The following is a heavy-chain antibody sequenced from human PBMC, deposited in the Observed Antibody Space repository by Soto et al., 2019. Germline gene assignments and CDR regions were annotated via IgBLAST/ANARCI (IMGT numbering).Heavy chain of an antibody. CDR3: VREGGDSSSLVDYYFDY. CDR1: GSTFAHQA. V-gene: IGHV3-23*01. J-gene: IGHJ4*02. D-gene: IGHD1-26*01. Sequence: EVQLLESGGGLVQPGGSLRLSCAASGSTFAHQAMSWVRQAPGTGLEWVSAVSGSGGGTYYADSVKGRFTISKDNSKNTLSLQMNSLRVEDTAVYYCVREGGDSSSLVDYYFDYWGQGALVTVSS. CDR2: VSGSGGGT.